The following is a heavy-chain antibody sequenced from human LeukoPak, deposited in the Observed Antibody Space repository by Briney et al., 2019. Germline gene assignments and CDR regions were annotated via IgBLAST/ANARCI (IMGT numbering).Heavy chain of an antibody. CDR2: FSSNGFST. J-gene: IGHJ3*02. Sequence: HPGGSLRLSCAASGFNYDAYTIHWVRQAPGKSLEWVSLFSSNGFSTFYADSVKGRFTISRDNAKNSLYLQMNSLRAEDMALYYCAKAWGRELHSGHDAFDIWGQGTMVTVSS. V-gene: IGHV3-43*01. CDR3: AKAWGRELHSGHDAFDI. D-gene: IGHD1-7*01. CDR1: GFNYDAYT.